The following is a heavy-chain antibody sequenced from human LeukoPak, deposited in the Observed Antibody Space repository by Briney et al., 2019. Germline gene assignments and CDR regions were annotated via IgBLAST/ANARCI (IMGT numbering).Heavy chain of an antibody. CDR1: GGSFSGYY. Sequence: PSETLSLTCAVYGGSFSGYYWSWIRQPPGKGLEWIGEINHSGSTNYNPSLKSRVTISVDTSKNQFSLKLSSVTAAGTAVYYCARVYYDSSGSDYWGQGTLVTVSS. CDR3: ARVYYDSSGSDY. D-gene: IGHD3-22*01. CDR2: INHSGST. V-gene: IGHV4-34*01. J-gene: IGHJ4*02.